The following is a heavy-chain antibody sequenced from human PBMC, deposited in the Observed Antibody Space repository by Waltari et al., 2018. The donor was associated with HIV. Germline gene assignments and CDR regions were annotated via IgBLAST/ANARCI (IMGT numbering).Heavy chain of an antibody. CDR3: ARGRSSSPPVYYYYGMDV. J-gene: IGHJ6*02. D-gene: IGHD6-13*01. V-gene: IGHV1-46*01. Sequence: QVQLVQSGAEVKKPGASVKVSCKASGYTFTSYYMHWVRQAPGHGLEWMAIINPRGGSTSHAQKFQGRVTMARDTSTSTVYMELSSLRSEDTAVYYCARGRSSSPPVYYYYGMDVWGQGTTVTVSS. CDR2: INPRGGST. CDR1: GYTFTSYY.